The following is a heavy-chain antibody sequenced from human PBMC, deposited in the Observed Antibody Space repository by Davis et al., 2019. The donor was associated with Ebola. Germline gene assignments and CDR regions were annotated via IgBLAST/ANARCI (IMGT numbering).Heavy chain of an antibody. CDR2: ISCSGSST. D-gene: IGHD3-3*01. Sequence: GGSLRLSCAASGFTISSYAMSWVRQAPGKGLEWVSAISCSGSSTYYADSVKGRFTISRDNSKNTLYLQMNSLRAEDTAVYYCAREAETYYDFWSGSHRRGWFDPWGQVTLVTVSS. V-gene: IGHV3-23*01. CDR3: AREAETYYDFWSGSHRRGWFDP. J-gene: IGHJ5*02. CDR1: GFTISSYA.